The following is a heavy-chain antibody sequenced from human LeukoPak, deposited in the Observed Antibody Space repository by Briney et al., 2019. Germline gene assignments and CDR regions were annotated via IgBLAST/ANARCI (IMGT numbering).Heavy chain of an antibody. D-gene: IGHD6-19*01. CDR3: AKRSTGYSSGWSPDWFDP. V-gene: IGHV3-23*01. Sequence: GGSLRLSCAASGFTFGSYAMSWVRRAPGKGLEWVSAISGSGGSTYYADSVKGRFTISRDNSKNTLYLQMNSLRAEDTAVYYCAKRSTGYSSGWSPDWFDPWGQGTLVTVSS. CDR1: GFTFGSYA. CDR2: ISGSGGST. J-gene: IGHJ5*02.